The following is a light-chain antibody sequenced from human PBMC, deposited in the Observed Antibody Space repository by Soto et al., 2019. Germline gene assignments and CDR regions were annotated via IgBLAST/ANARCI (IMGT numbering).Light chain of an antibody. J-gene: IGLJ2*01. V-gene: IGLV2-23*01. CDR3: CSYAGSRTHVV. Sequence: QSVLTQPASVSGSPGQSITISCTGTSSDVGSYNLVSWYQQHPGKAPKLMIYEGTKRPSGVSNRFSGSKSGNMASLTISGLQAEDEADYYCCSYAGSRTHVVFGGGTKLTVL. CDR1: SSDVGSYNL. CDR2: EGT.